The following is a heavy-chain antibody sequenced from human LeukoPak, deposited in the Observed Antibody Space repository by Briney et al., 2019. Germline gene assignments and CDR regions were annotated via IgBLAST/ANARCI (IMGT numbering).Heavy chain of an antibody. CDR1: GFTFSSYG. J-gene: IGHJ4*02. Sequence: PGGSLRLSCEASGFTFSSYGMHWVRQAPGKGLEWVAVISYDGSNYYYGDSVKGRFTISRDNSKNTLYLQMSSLRPEDTAVYYCATSLELLRPVGYWGQGTLVTVSS. V-gene: IGHV3-30*03. CDR2: ISYDGSNY. D-gene: IGHD1-26*01. CDR3: ATSLELLRPVGY.